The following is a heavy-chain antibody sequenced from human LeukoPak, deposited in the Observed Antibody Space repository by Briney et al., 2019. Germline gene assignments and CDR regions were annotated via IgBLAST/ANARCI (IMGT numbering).Heavy chain of an antibody. CDR2: IYYSGST. D-gene: IGHD6-13*01. J-gene: IGHJ3*02. Sequence: PSETLSLTCTVSGGSISSGGYYWSWIRQHPGKGLEWIGYIYYSGSTYYNPSLKSRVTISVDTSKNQFSLKLSSVTAADTAVYYCARDRAAAARAMYAFDIWGQGTMATVSS. CDR1: GGSISSGGYY. CDR3: ARDRAAAARAMYAFDI. V-gene: IGHV4-31*03.